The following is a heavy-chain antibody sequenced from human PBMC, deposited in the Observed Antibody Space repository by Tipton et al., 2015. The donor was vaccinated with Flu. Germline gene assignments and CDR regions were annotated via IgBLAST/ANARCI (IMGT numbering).Heavy chain of an antibody. CDR3: ARQGDYYGSGSSLDY. CDR1: GYKFSSNW. CDR2: VYPGDSDT. D-gene: IGHD3-10*01. Sequence: VQLVQSGAEVKKPGASLRIACKISGYKFSSNWVAWVRQMPGKGLEWMGMVYPGDSDTRYSPSFEGQVTISADKSISTAYLQWSSLQASDTAMYYCARQGDYYGSGSSLDYWGQGTLVTVSS. J-gene: IGHJ4*02. V-gene: IGHV5-51*01.